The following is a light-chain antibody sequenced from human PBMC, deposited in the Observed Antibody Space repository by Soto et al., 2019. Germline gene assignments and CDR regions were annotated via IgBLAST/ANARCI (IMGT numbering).Light chain of an antibody. CDR1: QSVSSN. V-gene: IGKV3-15*01. CDR2: GAS. Sequence: ETVMTQSPATLSVSPGERATLSCRASQSVSSNLAWYQQKPGQAPRLLIYGASTRATGIPARFSGSGSGTEFTLTINSLQSEDFAVYYCQQYNNWPPWTFGQGTKVDIK. CDR3: QQYNNWPPWT. J-gene: IGKJ1*01.